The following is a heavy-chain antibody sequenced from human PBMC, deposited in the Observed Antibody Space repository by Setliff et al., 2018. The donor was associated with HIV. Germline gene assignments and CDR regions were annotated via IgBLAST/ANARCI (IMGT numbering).Heavy chain of an antibody. J-gene: IGHJ3*02. D-gene: IGHD1-20*01. V-gene: IGHV4-39*07. Sequence: SETLSLTCSVSGGSISNSSYYWGWIRQPPGKGLEWIGSIYYSGSTYYNPSLKSRVTISVDTSKNQFSLKMSPVTAADTAVYYCASLYNWNPRGGVGGAFDIWGQGTMVTVSS. CDR1: GGSISNSSYY. CDR3: ASLYNWNPRGGVGGAFDI. CDR2: IYYSGST.